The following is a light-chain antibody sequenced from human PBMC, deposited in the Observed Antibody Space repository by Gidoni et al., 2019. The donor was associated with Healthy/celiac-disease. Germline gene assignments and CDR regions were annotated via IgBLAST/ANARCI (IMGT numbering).Light chain of an antibody. J-gene: IGKJ1*01. CDR2: GAS. V-gene: IGKV3-20*01. Sequence: EIVLTPSPGTLSLSPGERATLSCRASQSVSSSYLAWYQQKPGQAPRLLIYGASSRATVIPDRFSGSGSGTDFTLTIIRLEPEDFAVYYCQQYGSSPGTFGQGTKVEIK. CDR3: QQYGSSPGT. CDR1: QSVSSSY.